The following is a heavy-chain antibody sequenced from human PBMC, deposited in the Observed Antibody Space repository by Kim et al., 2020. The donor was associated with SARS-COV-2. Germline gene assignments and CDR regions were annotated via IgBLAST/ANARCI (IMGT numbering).Heavy chain of an antibody. Sequence: SETLSLTCAVYGGSFSGYYWSWIRQPPGKGLEWIGEINHSGSTNYNPSLKSRVTISVDTSKNQFSLKLSSVTAADTAVYYCARDKGTHGYDSSGYYSSAFDIWGQGTMVTVSS. J-gene: IGHJ3*02. CDR3: ARDKGTHGYDSSGYYSSAFDI. D-gene: IGHD3-22*01. CDR1: GGSFSGYY. V-gene: IGHV4-34*01. CDR2: INHSGST.